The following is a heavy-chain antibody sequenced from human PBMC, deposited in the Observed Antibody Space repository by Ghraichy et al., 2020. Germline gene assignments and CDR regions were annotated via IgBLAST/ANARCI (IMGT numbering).Heavy chain of an antibody. CDR3: AKDGAGTVALDY. CDR2: ISYDGSDK. V-gene: IGHV3-30*18. D-gene: IGHD4-23*01. Sequence: GESLNISCAASGFTFSTYGLHWVRQAPGKGLEWVAVISYDGSDKYYADSVKGRFTISRDNSKNTLYLQMNSLRAEDTAVYHCAKDGAGTVALDYWGQGTLVTVSS. J-gene: IGHJ4*02. CDR1: GFTFSTYG.